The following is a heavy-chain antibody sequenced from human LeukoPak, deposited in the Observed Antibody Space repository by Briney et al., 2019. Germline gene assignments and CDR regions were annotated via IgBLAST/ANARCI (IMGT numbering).Heavy chain of an antibody. J-gene: IGHJ4*02. CDR3: ARDRAMVVGSSWYYDY. CDR1: GFTFSTYA. D-gene: IGHD5-18*01. V-gene: IGHV3-23*01. CDR2: INSNGDEI. Sequence: ETGGSLRLSCAASGFTFSTYAMTWVRQAPGKGLEWVSGINSNGDEIYYADSVRGRFTISRDNSNNALYLQMDSLRAEDTAVYYCARDRAMVVGSSWYYDYWGQGTLVTVSS.